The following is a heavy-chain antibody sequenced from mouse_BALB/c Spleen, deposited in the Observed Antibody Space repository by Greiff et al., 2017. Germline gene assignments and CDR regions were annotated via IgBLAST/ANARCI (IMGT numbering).Heavy chain of an antibody. CDR2: ISSGGST. CDR3: ARRDYGNFYYFDY. Sequence: EVNLVESGGGLVKPGGSLKLSCAASGFTFSSYAMSWVRQTPEKRLEWVASISSGGSTYYPDSVRGRFIISRDNARNILYLQMSSLRSEDTAMYYCARRDYGNFYYFDYWGQGTTLTVSS. D-gene: IGHD2-1*01. CDR1: GFTFSSYA. V-gene: IGHV5-6-5*01. J-gene: IGHJ2*01.